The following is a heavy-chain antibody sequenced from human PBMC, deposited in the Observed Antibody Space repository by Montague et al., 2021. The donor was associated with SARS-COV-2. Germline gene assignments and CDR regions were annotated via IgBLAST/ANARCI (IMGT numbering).Heavy chain of an antibody. CDR1: GFIFSDYY. V-gene: IGHV3-11*04. Sequence: SLRLSCAASGFIFSDYYMTWIRPAPGKGLEWVSHISGSGSKTYYADSVKGRFTISRDNSKNTLYLQMNSLRAEDTAVYYCAAEMATISAPLDYWGQGTLVTVSS. D-gene: IGHD5-24*01. CDR2: ISGSGSKT. CDR3: AAEMATISAPLDY. J-gene: IGHJ4*02.